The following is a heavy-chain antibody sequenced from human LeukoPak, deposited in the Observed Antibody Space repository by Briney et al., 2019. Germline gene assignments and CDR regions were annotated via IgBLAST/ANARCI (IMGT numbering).Heavy chain of an antibody. J-gene: IGHJ3*02. CDR1: GFIVSSNY. V-gene: IGHV3-53*01. Sequence: PGGSLRLSCAASGFIVSSNYMSWVRQAPGKGLEWVSVIYSGGSTYYRGSVKGRFTISRDNSKNTLYLQMNSLRAEDTAVYYCARDLLIPGIAAAGTAFDIWGQGTMVTVSS. CDR2: IYSGGST. D-gene: IGHD6-13*01. CDR3: ARDLLIPGIAAAGTAFDI.